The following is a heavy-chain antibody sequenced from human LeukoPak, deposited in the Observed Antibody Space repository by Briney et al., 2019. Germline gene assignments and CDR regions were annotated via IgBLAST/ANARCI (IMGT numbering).Heavy chain of an antibody. J-gene: IGHJ6*02. CDR1: GFTFSSYG. CDR3: ARVFGSYQEAMDV. V-gene: IGHV3-30*02. Sequence: GGSLRLSCAASGFTFSSYGMHWVRQAPGKGLEWVAFIRYDGSNKYYADSVKGRFTISRDNSKNTLYLQMNSLRAEDTAVYYCARVFGSYQEAMDVWGQGTTVTVSS. CDR2: IRYDGSNK. D-gene: IGHD1-26*01.